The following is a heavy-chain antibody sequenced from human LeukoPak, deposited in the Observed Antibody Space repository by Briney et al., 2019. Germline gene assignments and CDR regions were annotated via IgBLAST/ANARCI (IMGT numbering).Heavy chain of an antibody. CDR3: GREIEAPGKTLDY. CDR2: IKQDGSEK. Sequence: GGSLRLSCAASGFMLSSYWMSWVRQAPGKGLEWVANIKQDGSEKYYVDSVKGRFTISRDNAKNTLYLQMNSLRPEDTAVYYCGREIEAPGKTLDYWGQGTLVTVSS. J-gene: IGHJ4*02. V-gene: IGHV3-7*01. CDR1: GFMLSSYW.